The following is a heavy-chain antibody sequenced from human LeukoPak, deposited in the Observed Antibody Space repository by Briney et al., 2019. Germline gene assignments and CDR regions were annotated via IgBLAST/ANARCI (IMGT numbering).Heavy chain of an antibody. J-gene: IGHJ4*02. D-gene: IGHD6-13*01. CDR1: GFTFHDYA. Sequence: GGSLRLSCAASGFTFHDYAMLWVRQAPGRGLEGVSLISWCGGSTYYAVSVKGRFTIYRENSKNSLYLQMNSLRAEDTALYYCAKDMEQQLALDYWGQGTLVTVSS. V-gene: IGHV3-43D*04. CDR3: AKDMEQQLALDY. CDR2: ISWCGGST.